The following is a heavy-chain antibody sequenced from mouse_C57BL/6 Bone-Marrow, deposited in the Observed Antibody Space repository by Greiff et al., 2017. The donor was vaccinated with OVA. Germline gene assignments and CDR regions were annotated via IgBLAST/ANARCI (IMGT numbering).Heavy chain of an antibody. D-gene: IGHD4-1*01. J-gene: IGHJ3*01. Sequence: VQGVESGAELVRPGTSVKVSCKASGYAFTNYLIEWVKQRPGQGLEWIGVINPGSGGTNYNEKFKGKATLTADRSSSTAYMQLSSLTSEDSAVYFCAELGGGFAYWGQGTLVTVSA. CDR1: GYAFTNYL. V-gene: IGHV1-54*01. CDR3: AELGGGFAY. CDR2: INPGSGGT.